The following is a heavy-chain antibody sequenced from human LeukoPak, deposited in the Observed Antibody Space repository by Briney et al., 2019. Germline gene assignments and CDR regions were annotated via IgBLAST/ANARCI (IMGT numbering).Heavy chain of an antibody. V-gene: IGHV3-9*01. CDR1: GFTFDDYA. CDR3: AKDRGDYYYYGMDV. D-gene: IGHD4-17*01. J-gene: IGHJ6*02. Sequence: GGSLRLSRAASGFTFDDYAMHWVRQAPGKGLEWVSGISWNSGSIGYADSVKGRFTISRDNAKNSLYLQMNSLRAEDTALYYCAKDRGDYYYYGMDVWGQGTTVTVSS. CDR2: ISWNSGSI.